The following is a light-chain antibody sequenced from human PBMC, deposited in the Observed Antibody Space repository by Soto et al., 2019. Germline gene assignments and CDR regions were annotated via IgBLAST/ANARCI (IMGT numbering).Light chain of an antibody. CDR1: QTISSW. CDR3: QQYNTNSWT. Sequence: DIQRTQSPSTLSGSVGDRVTITCRACQTISSWLAWYQQKPGKAPKLLIYDASSLESGVPSRFSGSGSGTAFTLTISSLQPDDFVTYYCQQYNTNSWTFGQGAKVDNK. J-gene: IGKJ1*01. CDR2: DAS. V-gene: IGKV1-5*01.